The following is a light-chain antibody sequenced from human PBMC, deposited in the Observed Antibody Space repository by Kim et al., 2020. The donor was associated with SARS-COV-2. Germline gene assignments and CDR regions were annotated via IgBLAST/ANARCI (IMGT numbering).Light chain of an antibody. J-gene: IGLJ3*02. CDR3: QTWYSGTAGV. CDR1: GLGDRY. CDR2: QDI. Sequence: SYELTQPPSVSVSPGQTAIITCSGDGLGDRYTFWFQQKPGHSPVLVIYQDIKRTSGIPERFSGSNSGNTATLTISGTQAMDEADDYCQTWYSGTAGVFGGGTQLTVL. V-gene: IGLV3-1*01.